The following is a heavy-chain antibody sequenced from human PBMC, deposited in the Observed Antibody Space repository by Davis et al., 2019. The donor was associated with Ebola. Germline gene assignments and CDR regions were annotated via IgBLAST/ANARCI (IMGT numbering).Heavy chain of an antibody. V-gene: IGHV1-18*01. Sequence: ASVKVSCKASGYTFTSYGISWVRQAPGQGLEWMGWISAYNGNTNYAQKFQGRVTMTRDTSISTAYMELSRLRSDDTAVYYCARVRDFWSGYSPFGYWGQGTLVTVSS. CDR1: GYTFTSYG. J-gene: IGHJ4*02. D-gene: IGHD3-3*01. CDR2: ISAYNGNT. CDR3: ARVRDFWSGYSPFGY.